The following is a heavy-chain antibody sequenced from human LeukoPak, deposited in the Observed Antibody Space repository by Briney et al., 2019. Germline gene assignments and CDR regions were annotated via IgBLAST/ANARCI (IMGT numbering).Heavy chain of an antibody. Sequence: GRSLRLSCAASGFXFSSYGIHWVRQAPGKGLEWVAVISYDGSNKYYADSVKGRFTISRDNSKNTLYLQMNSLRAEDTAVYYCAKGLSLLFWGQGTMVTVSS. CDR2: ISYDGSNK. D-gene: IGHD3-10*01. V-gene: IGHV3-30*18. CDR3: AKGLSLLF. J-gene: IGHJ3*01. CDR1: GFXFSSYG.